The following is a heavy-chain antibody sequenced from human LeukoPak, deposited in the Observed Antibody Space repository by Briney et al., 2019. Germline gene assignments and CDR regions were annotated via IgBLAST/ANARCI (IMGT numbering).Heavy chain of an antibody. CDR3: ARGYVSSGYYFPFDY. CDR2: INHSGST. D-gene: IGHD3-22*01. Sequence: KPSETLSLTCAVYGGSFSGYYWSWIRQPPGKGLEWIGEINHSGSTNYNPSLKSRVTISVDTSKNQFSLKLSSVTAADTAVYYCARGYVSSGYYFPFDYWGQGTLVTVSS. J-gene: IGHJ4*02. CDR1: GGSFSGYY. V-gene: IGHV4-34*01.